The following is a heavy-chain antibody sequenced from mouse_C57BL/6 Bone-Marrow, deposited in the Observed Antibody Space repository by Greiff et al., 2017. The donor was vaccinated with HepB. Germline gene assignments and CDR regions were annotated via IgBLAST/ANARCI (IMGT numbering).Heavy chain of an antibody. D-gene: IGHD2-4*01. Sequence: VQLQQSGPELVKPGASVKIPCKASGYTFTDYNMDWVKQSHGKSLEWIGDINPNNGGTIYNQKFKGKATLTVEKSSSTAYMELRSLTSEDTAVYYCARSGMGLRQYYAMDYWGQGTSVTVSS. CDR2: INPNNGGT. V-gene: IGHV1-18*01. J-gene: IGHJ4*01. CDR3: ARSGMGLRQYYAMDY. CDR1: GYTFTDYN.